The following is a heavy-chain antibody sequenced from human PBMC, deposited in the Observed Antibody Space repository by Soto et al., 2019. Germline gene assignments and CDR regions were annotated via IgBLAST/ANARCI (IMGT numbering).Heavy chain of an antibody. CDR3: ARSGYNYDNDY. CDR1: GGSISSGGYY. Sequence: SETLSLTCTVSGGSISSGGYYWSWIRQHPGKGLEWIGYIYYSGNTYYNPSLKSRVTISVDTSKDQFSLKLSSVTAADTAVYYCARSGYNYDNDYWGQGTLVTVSS. V-gene: IGHV4-31*03. J-gene: IGHJ4*02. CDR2: IYYSGNT. D-gene: IGHD5-18*01.